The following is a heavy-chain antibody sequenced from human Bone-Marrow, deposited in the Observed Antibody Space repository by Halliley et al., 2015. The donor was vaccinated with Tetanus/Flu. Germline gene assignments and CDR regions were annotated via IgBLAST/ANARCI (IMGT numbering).Heavy chain of an antibody. J-gene: IGHJ4*02. CDR3: ARHEGGRAAAGNFDY. CDR2: FYPRASNL. Sequence: IFYPRASNLSYSPSFQGQVTISADKSISTVYLQWSSLKASDTAMYYCARHEGGRAAAGNFDYWGQGTLVTVSS. D-gene: IGHD6-13*01. V-gene: IGHV5-51*01.